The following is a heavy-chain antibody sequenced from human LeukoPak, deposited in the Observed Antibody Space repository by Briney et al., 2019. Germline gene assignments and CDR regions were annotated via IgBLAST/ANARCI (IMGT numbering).Heavy chain of an antibody. CDR3: ARERVPGIAAAGTELDY. CDR2: IGSSSSYI. CDR1: GFTFSSYS. V-gene: IGHV3-21*01. Sequence: GGSLRLSCAASGFTFSSYSMNWVRQAPGKRLEWVSSIGSSSSYIYYADSVKGRFTISRDNAKNSLYLQMNSLRAEDTAVYYCARERVPGIAAAGTELDYWGQGTLVTVSS. J-gene: IGHJ4*02. D-gene: IGHD6-13*01.